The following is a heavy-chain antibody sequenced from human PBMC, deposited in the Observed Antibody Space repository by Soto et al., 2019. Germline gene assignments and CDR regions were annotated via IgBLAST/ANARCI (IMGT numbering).Heavy chain of an antibody. J-gene: IGHJ4*02. CDR1: GFTFSSYA. CDR2: ISYDGSNK. CDR3: ARSRYYYDSSGYYPDL. V-gene: IGHV3-30-3*01. D-gene: IGHD3-22*01. Sequence: GGSLRLSCAASGFTFSSYAMHWVRQAPGKGLEWVAVISYDGSNKYYADSVKGRFTISRDNSKNTLYLQMNSLRAEDTSVYYCARSRYYYDSSGYYPDLWGQGTLVTVSS.